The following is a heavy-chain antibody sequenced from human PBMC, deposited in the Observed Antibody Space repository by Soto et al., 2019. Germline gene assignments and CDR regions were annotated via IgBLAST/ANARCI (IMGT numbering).Heavy chain of an antibody. CDR3: ARLHCYSPNCVPLDP. J-gene: IGHJ5*02. CDR1: GGSIRDDTYH. Sequence: QLQLQESGPGLVKPSETLSLTCTVSGGSIRDDTYHWGWIRQPPGKGLEWIGSIYYSGTSSYNPSLKXRXTXXVDTSKKQLSLRLSSVTAADTAAYYCARLHCYSPNCVPLDPWGQGTLVIVSS. D-gene: IGHD2-2*01. V-gene: IGHV4-39*01. CDR2: IYYSGTS.